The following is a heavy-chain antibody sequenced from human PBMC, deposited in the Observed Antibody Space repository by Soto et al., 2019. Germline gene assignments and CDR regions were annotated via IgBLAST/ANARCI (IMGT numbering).Heavy chain of an antibody. Sequence: ASVKVSWKASGYTFTNYTISWVRQAPGQGLEWMGRIIPILGIVNYAQKFQGRVTITADKSTSTAYMELSSLRSEDTAVYYCARVGGRDGYNLYFDYWGQGTLVTVSS. CDR1: GYTFTNYT. V-gene: IGHV1-69*02. CDR2: IIPILGIV. CDR3: ARVGGRDGYNLYFDY. D-gene: IGHD5-12*01. J-gene: IGHJ4*02.